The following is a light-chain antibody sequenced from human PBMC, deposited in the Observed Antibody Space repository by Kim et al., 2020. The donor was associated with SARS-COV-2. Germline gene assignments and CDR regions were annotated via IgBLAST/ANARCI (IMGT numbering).Light chain of an antibody. J-gene: IGKJ1*01. CDR1: QSVSSNY. CDR2: GAS. CDR3: QQYGSSPRT. V-gene: IGKV3-20*01. Sequence: SPGERATLSCRASQSVSSNYLAWYQQKPGQAPRLLIYGASSRAAGLPDRFSGSGSGTDFTLTISRLEAEDFAVYYCQQYGSSPRTFGQGTKVDIK.